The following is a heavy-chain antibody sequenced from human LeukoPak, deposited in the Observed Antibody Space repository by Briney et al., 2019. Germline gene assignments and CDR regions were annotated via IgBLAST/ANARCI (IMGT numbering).Heavy chain of an antibody. V-gene: IGHV3-9*03. D-gene: IGHD4-17*01. Sequence: GGSLRLSCAASGFTFDDYAMHWVRQAPGKGLEWVSGISWNSGSIGYAASVRGRFTISRDNAKNSLYLQMNSLRAKDMALYYCAKSYGDYALDYWGQGTLVTVSS. J-gene: IGHJ4*02. CDR1: GFTFDDYA. CDR3: AKSYGDYALDY. CDR2: ISWNSGSI.